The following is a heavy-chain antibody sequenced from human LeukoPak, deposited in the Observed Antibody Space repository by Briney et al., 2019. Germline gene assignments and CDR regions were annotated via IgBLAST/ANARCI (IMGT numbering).Heavy chain of an antibody. CDR3: AKDRNEVGATPNY. V-gene: IGHV3-23*01. CDR2: ISGSGGST. J-gene: IGHJ4*02. D-gene: IGHD1-26*01. Sequence: PGGSLRLSCAASGFTFSSYAMSWVRQAPGKGLEWVSAISGSGGSTYYADSVKGRFTISRDNSKNTLYLQMNSLGAEDTALYFCAKDRNEVGATPNYWGQGTLVTVSS. CDR1: GFTFSSYA.